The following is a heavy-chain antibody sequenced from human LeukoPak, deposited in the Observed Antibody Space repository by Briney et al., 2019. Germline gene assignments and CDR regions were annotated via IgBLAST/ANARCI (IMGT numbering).Heavy chain of an antibody. CDR1: GYTFTSYD. D-gene: IGHD2-2*01. V-gene: IGHV1-8*03. J-gene: IGHJ4*02. Sequence: GASVKVSCKASGYTFTSYDINWVRQATGQGHEWMGWMNPNSGNTGYTQTFQGRVTITRNTSITTAYMELSSLRSEDTAVYYCARGGKDIVVVPAPPDYWGQGTLVTVSS. CDR3: ARGGKDIVVVPAPPDY. CDR2: MNPNSGNT.